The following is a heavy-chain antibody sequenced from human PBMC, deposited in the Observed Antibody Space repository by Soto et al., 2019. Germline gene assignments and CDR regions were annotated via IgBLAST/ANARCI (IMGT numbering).Heavy chain of an antibody. Sequence: PGGSLRLSCAASGFTFSSYEMNWVRQAPGKGLEWVSYISSSGSTIYYADSVKGRFTISRDNAKNSLYLQMNSLRAEDTAVYYCARDGSTSSTPYGMDVWGQGTTVTSP. J-gene: IGHJ6*02. CDR2: ISSSGSTI. CDR1: GFTFSSYE. D-gene: IGHD2-2*01. V-gene: IGHV3-48*03. CDR3: ARDGSTSSTPYGMDV.